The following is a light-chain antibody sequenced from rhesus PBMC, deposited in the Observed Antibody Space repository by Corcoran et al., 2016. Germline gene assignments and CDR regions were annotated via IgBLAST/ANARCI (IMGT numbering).Light chain of an antibody. V-gene: IGKV1-25*01. Sequence: DIQMTQSPSSLSASVGDRVTITCRASQGITNDLAWYQQKPGETPKLLIYEASSLQSGIPSRFSGSVSGTDFTLTISSLQSEDFATYYCQHYYSTPRTFGQGTKVEIK. CDR3: QHYYSTPRT. CDR1: QGITND. CDR2: EAS. J-gene: IGKJ1*01.